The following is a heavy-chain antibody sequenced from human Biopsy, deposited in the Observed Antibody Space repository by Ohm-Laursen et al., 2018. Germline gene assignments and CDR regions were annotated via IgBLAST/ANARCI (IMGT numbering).Heavy chain of an antibody. CDR3: AGHAPSYSGSYWRYFDL. Sequence: SETLSLTCTVSGGSISSYYWSWIRQPPGKGLEWIGYIYYTGSTNYNPSLKSRVTISVDTSMNPLSLRLTSVTAADTAVYYCAGHAPSYSGSYWRYFDLWGRGTLVTVSS. CDR2: IYYTGST. V-gene: IGHV4-59*08. CDR1: GGSISSYY. D-gene: IGHD1-26*01. J-gene: IGHJ2*01.